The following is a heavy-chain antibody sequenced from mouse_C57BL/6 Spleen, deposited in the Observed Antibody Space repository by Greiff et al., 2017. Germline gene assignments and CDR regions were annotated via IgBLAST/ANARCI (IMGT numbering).Heavy chain of an antibody. J-gene: IGHJ4*01. V-gene: IGHV1-50*01. Sequence: QVQLQQPGAELVKPGASVKLSCKASGYTFTSYWMQWVKQRPGQGLEWIGEIDPSDSYTNYNQKFKGKATLTVDTSSSTAYMQLSSLTSEDSAVYCVARGGERVTRAMDYWGQGTSVTGSS. CDR3: ARGGERVTRAMDY. D-gene: IGHD2-3*01. CDR2: IDPSDSYT. CDR1: GYTFTSYW.